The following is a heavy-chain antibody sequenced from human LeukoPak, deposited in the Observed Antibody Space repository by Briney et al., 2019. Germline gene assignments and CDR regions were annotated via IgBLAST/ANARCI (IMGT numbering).Heavy chain of an antibody. D-gene: IGHD1-14*01. CDR3: ACPPPGWGTGFDY. J-gene: IGHJ4*02. CDR1: GFTFSSCW. CDR2: INSDGSST. V-gene: IGHV3-74*01. Sequence: GGSLRLSCAASGFTFSSCWMHWVRQAPGKGLVWVSRINSDGSSTSYADSVKGRFTISRDNAKNTLYLQMNSLRAEDTAVYYCACPPPGWGTGFDYWGQGTLVTVSS.